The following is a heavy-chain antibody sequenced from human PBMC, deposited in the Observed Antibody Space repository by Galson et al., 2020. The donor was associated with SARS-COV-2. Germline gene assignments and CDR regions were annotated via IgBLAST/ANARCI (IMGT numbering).Heavy chain of an antibody. V-gene: IGHV1-58*01. CDR1: GFTFTSSA. CDR3: AADIVVVPAAIEGPDKFDY. CDR2: IVVGSGNT. D-gene: IGHD2-2*01. Sequence: SVKVSCKASGFTFTSSAVQWVRQARGQRLEWIGWIVVGSGNTNYAQKFQERVTITRDMSTSTAYMELSSLRSEDTAVYYCAADIVVVPAAIEGPDKFDYWGQGTLVTVSS. J-gene: IGHJ4*02.